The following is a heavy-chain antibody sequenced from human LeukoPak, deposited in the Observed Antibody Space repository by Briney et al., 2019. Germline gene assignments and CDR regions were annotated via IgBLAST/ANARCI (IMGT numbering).Heavy chain of an antibody. J-gene: IGHJ4*02. CDR1: GLSFSSYT. CDR3: ARDINPDHPMMADVDPDF. CDR2: ISGSGHCI. V-gene: IGHV3-21*06. Sequence: GGSLRLSCVDSGLSFSSYTMYWVRQAPGGGLEWVSAISGSGHCICYADSVKGRFTISRDNAKNLLLLQMDSLRVDDTAMYYCARDINPDHPMMADVDPDFWGQGTLVTVSS. D-gene: IGHD3-22*01.